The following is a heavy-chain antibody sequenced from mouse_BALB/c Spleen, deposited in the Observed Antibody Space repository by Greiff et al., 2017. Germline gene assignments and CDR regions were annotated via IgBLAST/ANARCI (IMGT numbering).Heavy chain of an antibody. CDR3: ATLTTATYFDV. J-gene: IGHJ1*01. CDR2: ISNGGGST. D-gene: IGHD1-2*01. Sequence: EVMLVESGGGLVQPGGSLKLSCAASGFTFSSYTMSWVRQTPEKRLEWVAYISNGGGSTYYPDTVKGRFTISRDNAKNTLYLQMSSLKSEDTAMYYCATLTTATYFDVWGAGTTVTVSS. V-gene: IGHV5-12-2*01. CDR1: GFTFSSYT.